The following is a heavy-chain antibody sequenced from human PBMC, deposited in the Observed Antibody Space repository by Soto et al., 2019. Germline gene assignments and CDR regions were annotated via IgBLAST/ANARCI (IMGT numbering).Heavy chain of an antibody. Sequence: QVHLVEFGGGVVQPGGSLRLSCAASGFTFSNYGMHWVRQAPGKGLEWLAVVSHDGSTEYYADSVKGRFTVSRDNSKKILYLQMNSLRGEDTAVYYCAKPGLAAMIMSHLDYWGQGNLVTVSS. V-gene: IGHV3-30*18. J-gene: IGHJ4*02. CDR2: VSHDGSTE. CDR1: GFTFSNYG. CDR3: AKPGLAAMIMSHLDY. D-gene: IGHD3-16*01.